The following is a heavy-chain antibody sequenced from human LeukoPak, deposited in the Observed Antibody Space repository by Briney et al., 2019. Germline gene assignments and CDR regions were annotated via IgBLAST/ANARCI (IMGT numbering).Heavy chain of an antibody. CDR1: GYTFTNYA. CDR3: ARFRSTDHNWFDP. J-gene: IGHJ5*02. CDR2: VNAGNGNT. Sequence: RASVKVSCKASGYTFTNYAIHWVRQAPGQRLEWMGWVNAGNGNTKYSQNLQGRVTFTRDTSASTAYMELSNLRSEDTAVYYCARFRSTDHNWFDPWGQGTLVTVSS. V-gene: IGHV1-3*01.